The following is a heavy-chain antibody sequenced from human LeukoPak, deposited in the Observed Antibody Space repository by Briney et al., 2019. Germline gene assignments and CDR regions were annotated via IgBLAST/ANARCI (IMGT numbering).Heavy chain of an antibody. Sequence: GGSLRLSCAASGFTFSDYYMSWIRQAPGKGLEWVSYISSSGSTIYYADSVKGRFTISRDNAKNSLYLQMNSLISEDTAVYYCARDVRGSSGWYWSFDLWGRGTLVTVSS. J-gene: IGHJ2*01. CDR3: ARDVRGSSGWYWSFDL. D-gene: IGHD6-19*01. V-gene: IGHV3-11*04. CDR1: GFTFSDYY. CDR2: ISSSGSTI.